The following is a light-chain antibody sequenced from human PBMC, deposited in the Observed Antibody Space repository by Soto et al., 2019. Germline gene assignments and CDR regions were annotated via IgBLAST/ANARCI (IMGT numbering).Light chain of an antibody. Sequence: DIQMTQSPSSVSASVGDRVTITCRASQDINSWLTWYQQKPGKAPKVLIYIASRLQPGVPSRFSGRGSGTDFTLTISSLQPEDFVTYYCQQTYSTPITFGQGTRLEIK. CDR3: QQTYSTPIT. CDR1: QDINSW. J-gene: IGKJ5*01. CDR2: IAS. V-gene: IGKV1-12*01.